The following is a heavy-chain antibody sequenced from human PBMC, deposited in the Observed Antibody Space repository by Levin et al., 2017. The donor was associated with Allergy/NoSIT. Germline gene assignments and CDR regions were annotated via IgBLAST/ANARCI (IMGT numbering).Heavy chain of an antibody. CDR2: IIPIFGTA. CDR1: GGTFSSYA. J-gene: IGHJ6*03. V-gene: IGHV1-69*01. D-gene: IGHD5-12*01. CDR3: ARESGSGYDFLKGDYYYYMDV. Sequence: KISCKASGGTFSSYAISWVRQAPGQGLEWMGGIIPIFGTANYAQKFQGRVTITADESTSTAYMELSSLRSEDTAVYYCARESGSGYDFLKGDYYYYMDVWGKGTTVTVSS.